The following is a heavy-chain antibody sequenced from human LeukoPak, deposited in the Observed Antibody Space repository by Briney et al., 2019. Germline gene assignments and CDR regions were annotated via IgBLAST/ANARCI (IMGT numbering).Heavy chain of an antibody. V-gene: IGHV1-69*01. CDR1: GGTFSSYA. D-gene: IGHD3-9*01. J-gene: IGHJ4*02. CDR3: ARDGDYDILTGSFDY. Sequence: GASVTVSCKASGGTFSSYAISWVRQAPGQGLEWMGGIIPIFGTANYAQKFQVRVTITADESTSTAYMELSSLRSEDTAVYYCARDGDYDILTGSFDYWGQGTLVTVSS. CDR2: IIPIFGTA.